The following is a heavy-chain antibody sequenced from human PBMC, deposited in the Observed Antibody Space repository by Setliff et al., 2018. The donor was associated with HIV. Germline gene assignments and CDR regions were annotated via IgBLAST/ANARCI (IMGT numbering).Heavy chain of an antibody. D-gene: IGHD3-9*01. J-gene: IGHJ4*01. V-gene: IGHV4-4*09. CDR1: GGSIGGYA. CDR3: ARDQSDYNVLTGFGDFDY. CDR2: IYPSTSA. Sequence: TLSLTCSVPGGSIGGYAWGWIRQSPGKGLEWIGYIYPSTSANYNHSLKSRVRILLATYKNQFSLTLTSVTAADTAMYYCARDQSDYNVLTGFGDFDYWGHGTLVTVSS.